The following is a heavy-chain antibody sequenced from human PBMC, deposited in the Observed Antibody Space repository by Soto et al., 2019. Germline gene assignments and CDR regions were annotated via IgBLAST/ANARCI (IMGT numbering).Heavy chain of an antibody. CDR3: ARDTGSYYLDS. J-gene: IGHJ4*01. V-gene: IGHV4-59*01. D-gene: IGHD1-26*01. CDR1: GGAISSYS. CDR2: IHYSGTT. Sequence: PSETLSLTCTIYGGAISSYSWSWIRQPPGKGLEWIGYIHYSGTTVYSPSLKSRVTMSIDTSENQFTLNLTSVTAADTAVYYCARDTGSYYLDSWGQGSLVTVSS.